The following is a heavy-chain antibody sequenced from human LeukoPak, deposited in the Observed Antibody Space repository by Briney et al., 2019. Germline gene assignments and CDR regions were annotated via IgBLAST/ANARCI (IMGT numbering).Heavy chain of an antibody. CDR2: ISWNSRTI. J-gene: IGHJ4*02. Sequence: PGGSLRLSCAASGFTFDDYAMHWVRQAPGKGLEWVSGISWNSRTIGYVDSVKGRFTISRDNAKNSLYLQMNSLRAEDTALYYCAKDDHGNYGTTDYWGQGTLVTVSS. CDR1: GFTFDDYA. V-gene: IGHV3-9*01. CDR3: AKDDHGNYGTTDY. D-gene: IGHD4-11*01.